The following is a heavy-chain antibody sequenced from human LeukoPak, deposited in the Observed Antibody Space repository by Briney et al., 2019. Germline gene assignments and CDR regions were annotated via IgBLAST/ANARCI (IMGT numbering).Heavy chain of an antibody. Sequence: GGSLRLSCAASGFTFSNYGMNWVRQAPGKGLEWVSYISSSSDAIYYADSVKGRFSISRDNAKNSLYLEMNSLRDEDTAVYYCARAMRSGYDYWGQGTLVTVSS. D-gene: IGHD5-12*01. CDR3: ARAMRSGYDY. CDR2: ISSSSDAI. CDR1: GFTFSNYG. V-gene: IGHV3-48*02. J-gene: IGHJ4*02.